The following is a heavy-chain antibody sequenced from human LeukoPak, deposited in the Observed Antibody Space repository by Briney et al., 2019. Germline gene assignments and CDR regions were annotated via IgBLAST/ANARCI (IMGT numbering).Heavy chain of an antibody. Sequence: GGSLRLSCAASEFSVGSNYMTWVRQAPGKGLEWVSLIYSGGSTYYADSVKGRFTISRDNSKNTLYLQMNSLRAEDTAVYYCARGPSGYHITGGQGTLVTVSS. CDR2: IYSGGST. J-gene: IGHJ4*02. D-gene: IGHD5-12*01. CDR3: ARGPSGYHIT. CDR1: EFSVGSNY. V-gene: IGHV3-66*01.